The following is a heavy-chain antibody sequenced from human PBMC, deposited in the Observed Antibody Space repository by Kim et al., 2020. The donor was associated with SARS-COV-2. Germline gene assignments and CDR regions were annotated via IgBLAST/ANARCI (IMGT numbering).Heavy chain of an antibody. CDR3: ARDTYYYGMDV. V-gene: IGHV3-53*01. J-gene: IGHJ6*02. CDR2: T. Sequence: TYYADSVKGRFTISRDNSKNTVCLQMNSLRAEDTAVYYWARDTYYYGMDVWGQGTTVTVSS.